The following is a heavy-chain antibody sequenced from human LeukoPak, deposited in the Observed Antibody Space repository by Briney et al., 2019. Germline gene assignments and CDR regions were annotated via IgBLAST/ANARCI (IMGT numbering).Heavy chain of an antibody. CDR3: ARGGFGVVVEEAFDF. Sequence: SETLSLTCTVTAGSISSYYWGWLRQPPGKGLEWIENNNYSRNPQYHPPLKSRVTMSIDTSKHQFSLKLSSVTAADTATYYCARGGFGVVVEEAFDFWGQGTMVTVSS. CDR1: AGSISSYY. V-gene: IGHV4-59*01. CDR2: NNYSRNP. D-gene: IGHD3-3*01. J-gene: IGHJ3*01.